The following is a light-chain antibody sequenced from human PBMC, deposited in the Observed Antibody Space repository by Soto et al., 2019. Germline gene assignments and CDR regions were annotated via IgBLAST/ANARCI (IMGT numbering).Light chain of an antibody. V-gene: IGKV1-39*01. CDR2: AAS. CDR3: PLSYYTPPT. CDR1: LSISSY. Sequence: DVKIIELAGSRTITKENRVTITCRASLSISSYLNWYQQKPGKAPKLLIYAASSLQSGVPSRFSGSGSGTDFTLTISSLQPEDFATYCCPLSYYTPPTFGGVAMVDI. J-gene: IGKJ4*01.